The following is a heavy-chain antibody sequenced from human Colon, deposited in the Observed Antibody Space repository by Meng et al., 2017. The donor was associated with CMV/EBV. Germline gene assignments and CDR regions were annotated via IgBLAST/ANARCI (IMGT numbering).Heavy chain of an antibody. Sequence: ASVKVSCKASDYTFTNHGINWVRQAPGQGLEWMGWINPNSGGTNYAQKFQGRVTMTRDTSISTAYMELSRLRSDDTAVYYCARKKAMRGYAFDIWGQGTMVTVSS. CDR3: ARKKAMRGYAFDI. CDR2: INPNSGGT. D-gene: IGHD5-24*01. CDR1: DYTFTNHG. V-gene: IGHV1-2*02. J-gene: IGHJ3*02.